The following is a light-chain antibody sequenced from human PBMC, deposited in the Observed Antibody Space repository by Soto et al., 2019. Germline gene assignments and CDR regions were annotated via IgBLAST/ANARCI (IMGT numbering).Light chain of an antibody. Sequence: QSVLTQPASASGSPGQSITISCTGTSSDIGAYKYVSWFQQHPGKAPKLMIYDVSNRPSGVSNRFSGSKSGNTASLTISGLQAEDEADYYCNSYTTSSTHVFGTGTKVTVL. CDR2: DVS. V-gene: IGLV2-14*01. CDR3: NSYTTSSTHV. J-gene: IGLJ1*01. CDR1: SSDIGAYKY.